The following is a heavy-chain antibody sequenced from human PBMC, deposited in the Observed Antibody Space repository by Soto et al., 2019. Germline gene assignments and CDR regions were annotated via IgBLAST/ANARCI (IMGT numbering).Heavy chain of an antibody. CDR1: GYTFTGYY. Sequence: ASVKVSCKASGYTFTGYYMHWVRQAPGQGLEWMGWINPNSGGTNYAQKFQGWVTMTRDTSISTAYMELSRLRSDDTAVYYCARGALVYGIYYYYGMDVWGQGTTVTVSS. V-gene: IGHV1-2*04. J-gene: IGHJ6*02. CDR3: ARGALVYGIYYYYGMDV. CDR2: INPNSGGT. D-gene: IGHD2-2*02.